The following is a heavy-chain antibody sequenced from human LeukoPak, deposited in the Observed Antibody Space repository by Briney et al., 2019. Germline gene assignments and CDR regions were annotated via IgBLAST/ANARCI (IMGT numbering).Heavy chain of an antibody. J-gene: IGHJ4*02. V-gene: IGHV3-48*03. CDR2: INSDGSTI. D-gene: IGHD2-2*02. CDR1: RFTFSTYE. Sequence: GGSLRLSCVASRFTFSTYEFNWFRQAPGRGLEWISYINSDGSTIYYADSVKGRFTVSRDNTKNSLFLQVNSLRVEDTALYHCARDGILGPAITSAFDYWGQGTLVTVSS. CDR3: ARDGILGPAITSAFDY.